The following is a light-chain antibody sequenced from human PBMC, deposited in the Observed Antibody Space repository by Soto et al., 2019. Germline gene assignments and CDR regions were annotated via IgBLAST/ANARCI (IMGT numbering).Light chain of an antibody. CDR1: SSDVGSYNR. CDR2: DVN. Sequence: LNPPASVSGSRGQSINISCTGSSSDVGSYNRVSWYQQPPGTAPKLIIYDVNNRPSGVSYLFSGSKSGNTASLTISVLQADDEADYYCNSYTTSETYVFGTGTKVTVL. V-gene: IGLV2-14*01. CDR3: NSYTTSETYV. J-gene: IGLJ1*01.